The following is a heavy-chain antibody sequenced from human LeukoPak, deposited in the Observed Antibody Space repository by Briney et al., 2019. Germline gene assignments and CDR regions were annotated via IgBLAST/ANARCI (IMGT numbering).Heavy chain of an antibody. CDR2: IIPIFGTA. V-gene: IGHV1-69*05. Sequence: GASVKVSCKASGYTFTGYYMHWVRQAPGQGLEWMGRIIPIFGTANYAQKFQGRVTITTDESTSTAYMELSSLRSGDTAVYYCARDSNGYSYGVFDYWGQGTLVTVSS. J-gene: IGHJ4*02. D-gene: IGHD5-18*01. CDR1: GYTFTGYY. CDR3: ARDSNGYSYGVFDY.